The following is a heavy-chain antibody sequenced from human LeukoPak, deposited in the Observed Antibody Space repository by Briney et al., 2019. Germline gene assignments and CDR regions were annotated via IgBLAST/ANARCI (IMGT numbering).Heavy chain of an antibody. V-gene: IGHV3-74*01. CDR3: ARGSDETVTISGWFDP. J-gene: IGHJ5*02. CDR1: EFTFSSYW. CDR2: INSDGRTT. D-gene: IGHD4-17*01. Sequence: GGSLRLSCAASEFTFSSYWMHWVRQAPGKGLVWVSRINSDGRTTTYADSVKGRFTISRDNAKNTLYLQMNSLRVEDTAVYYCARGSDETVTISGWFDPWGQGTLVTVSS.